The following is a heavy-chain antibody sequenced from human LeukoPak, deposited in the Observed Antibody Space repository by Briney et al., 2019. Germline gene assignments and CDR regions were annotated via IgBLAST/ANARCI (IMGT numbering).Heavy chain of an antibody. Sequence: SETLSLTCSVSGDSIISISYYWGWIRQPPGKGLEWIGSIYYSGRTYYNPSLKSRVTISIDTSGSQFSLKLSSVTAADTAVYYCARLYSGTRPPDYWGQGTLVTVSS. CDR2: IYYSGRT. V-gene: IGHV4-39*01. D-gene: IGHD3-10*01. CDR1: GDSIISISYY. J-gene: IGHJ4*02. CDR3: ARLYSGTRPPDY.